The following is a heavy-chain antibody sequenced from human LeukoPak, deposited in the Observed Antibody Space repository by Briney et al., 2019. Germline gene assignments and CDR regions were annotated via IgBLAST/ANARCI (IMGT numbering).Heavy chain of an antibody. V-gene: IGHV3-9*01. Sequence: GGSLRLSCAASGVTFEDYAMHWVRQAPGKGLEWVSGISWNSGSIGYADSVKGRFTISRDNAKNSLYLQMNSLRAEDTALYYCAKGGDYGDLYWYFDLWGRGTLVTVSS. J-gene: IGHJ2*01. CDR1: GVTFEDYA. CDR2: ISWNSGSI. D-gene: IGHD4-17*01. CDR3: AKGGDYGDLYWYFDL.